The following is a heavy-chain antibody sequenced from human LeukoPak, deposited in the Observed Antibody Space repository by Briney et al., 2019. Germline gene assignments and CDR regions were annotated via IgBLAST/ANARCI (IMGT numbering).Heavy chain of an antibody. J-gene: IGHJ4*02. Sequence: GGSLRLSCAASGFTFSSYGMHWVRQAPGKGLEWVAVISYDGSNKYYADSVKGRFTISRDNSKNTLYLQMNSLRAEDTAVYYCASPLEAAAWSYWGQGTLVTVSS. CDR1: GFTFSSYG. V-gene: IGHV3-30*03. CDR3: ASPLEAAAWSY. CDR2: ISYDGSNK. D-gene: IGHD6-13*01.